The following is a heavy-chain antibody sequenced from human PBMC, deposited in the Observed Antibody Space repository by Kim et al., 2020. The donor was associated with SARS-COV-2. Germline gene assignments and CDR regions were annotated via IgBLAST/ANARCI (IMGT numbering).Heavy chain of an antibody. V-gene: IGHV3-7*05. Sequence: GGSLRLSCAASGFTFSKYWMSWVRQAPGKGLEWVANIKQDGSETYYVDSVKGRFTISKDNAKNSLFLLLNSLRAEDTAVYYCATGPNSDTGGLVCCGQGT. J-gene: IGHJ4*02. CDR2: IKQDGSET. CDR3: ATGPNSDTGGLVC. D-gene: IGHD3-22*01. CDR1: GFTFSKYW.